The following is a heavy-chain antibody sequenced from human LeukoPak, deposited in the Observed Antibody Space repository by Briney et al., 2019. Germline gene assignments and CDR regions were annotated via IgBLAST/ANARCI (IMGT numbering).Heavy chain of an antibody. CDR1: GFTFNIYA. J-gene: IGHJ5*02. V-gene: IGHV3-23*01. Sequence: GGSLTLSCAASGFTFNIYAMIWLRQAPGKGLEWVSSLDYTGIKTYYADAVKGRFTISRDNSKNTLYLQMDSLRADDTALYYCAKERGDRSGPEPPPNNWFDPWGQGTLVTVSS. CDR2: LDYTGIKT. CDR3: AKERGDRSGPEPPPNNWFDP. D-gene: IGHD6-25*01.